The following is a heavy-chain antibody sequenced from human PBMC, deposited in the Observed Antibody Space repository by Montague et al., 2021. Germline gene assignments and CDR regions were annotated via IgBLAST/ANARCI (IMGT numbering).Heavy chain of an antibody. CDR3: ARSRYYYDTSDYLDS. Sequence: SLRLSCAASGFTFSSDAMHWVRQAPGKGLEWLTVISYHGSDKYYEDSVKGRFTISRDNSKNTLFLQMDSLRAEDTAVYYCARSRYYYDTSDYLDSWGQGTLVTVSS. CDR2: ISYHGSDK. D-gene: IGHD3-22*01. J-gene: IGHJ4*02. V-gene: IGHV3-30-3*01. CDR1: GFTFSSDA.